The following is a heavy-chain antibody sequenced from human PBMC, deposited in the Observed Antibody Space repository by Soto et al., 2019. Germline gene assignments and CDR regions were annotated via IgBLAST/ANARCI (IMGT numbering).Heavy chain of an antibody. CDR1: GFTFSSYA. CDR2: VSHDGKTE. D-gene: IGHD3-22*01. J-gene: IGHJ3*01. Sequence: QVQLVESGGGVVQPGRSLRLSCAASGFTFSSYAMHWVRQAPCKGLEWVAVVSHDGKTEYHAASVKGRFTISRDTSANILSLQMNSLRDEDTAVYYCGREPYISGHYSGGCDVWGQGTMVTVSS. CDR3: GREPYISGHYSGGCDV. V-gene: IGHV3-30*04.